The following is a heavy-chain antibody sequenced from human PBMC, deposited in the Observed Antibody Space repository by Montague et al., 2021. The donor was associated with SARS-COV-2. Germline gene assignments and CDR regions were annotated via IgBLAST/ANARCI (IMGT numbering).Heavy chain of an antibody. V-gene: IGHV4-59*01. CDR3: ANFRGTQLIFETLYYGMDV. D-gene: IGHD2-2*01. J-gene: IGHJ6*02. CDR1: GGSISSYY. Sequence: SETLSLTCTVSGGSISSYYWSWIRQPPGRGLQWIGYISYSGSTNYNPSLKSRVTISVDTSKNHFTLRLSSVTAADTAVYYCANFRGTQLIFETLYYGMDVWGQGTTVTVSS. CDR2: ISYSGST.